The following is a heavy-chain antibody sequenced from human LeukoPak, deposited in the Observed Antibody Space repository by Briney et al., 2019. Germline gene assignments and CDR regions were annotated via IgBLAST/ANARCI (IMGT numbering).Heavy chain of an antibody. CDR1: GFTFTSYG. Sequence: PGGSLRLSCTASGFTFTSYGMNGVPQAPGKGLEWVSGITGRGENIYYAGSVKGRFTISGDNSKNTLYLQMNSLRAEDTAVYYCAKDRRLAAFDYGGQGTLVTVSS. V-gene: IGHV3-23*01. J-gene: IGHJ4*02. CDR2: ITGRGENI. D-gene: IGHD6-25*01. CDR3: AKDRRLAAFDY.